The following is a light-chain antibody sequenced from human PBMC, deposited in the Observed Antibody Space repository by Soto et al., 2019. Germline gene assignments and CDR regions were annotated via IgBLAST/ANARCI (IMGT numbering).Light chain of an antibody. J-gene: IGLJ2*01. CDR1: GSNIGAGYD. CDR2: GNT. V-gene: IGLV1-40*01. CDR3: QSYDSSLSGFV. Sequence: QSVLTQPPSVSGAPGQRVTISCTGSGSNIGAGYDVHWYQQFPGTAPKLLIYGNTNRPSGVPDLFSGSKSGTSASLAITGLQAEDEADYYCQSYDSSLSGFVFGGGTKLTVL.